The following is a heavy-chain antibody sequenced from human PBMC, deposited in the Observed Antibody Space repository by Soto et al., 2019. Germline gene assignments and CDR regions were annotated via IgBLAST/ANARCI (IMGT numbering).Heavy chain of an antibody. CDR2: ISGSGGYT. J-gene: IGHJ5*02. CDR3: AKGGTSYNWFDP. D-gene: IGHD2-8*01. CDR1: GFTFNSYA. Sequence: GGSLRLSCAASGFTFNSYAMSWVRQAPGKGLEWVSTISGSGGYTYYADSVKGRFTISIDNSKNTLYLQMNSLRAEDTAVYYCAKGGTSYNWFDPWGQGTLVTVSS. V-gene: IGHV3-23*01.